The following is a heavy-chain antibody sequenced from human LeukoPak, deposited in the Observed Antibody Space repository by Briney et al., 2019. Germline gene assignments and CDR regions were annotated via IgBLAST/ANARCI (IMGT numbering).Heavy chain of an antibody. Sequence: GGSLRLSCAASGFTFSSYAMSWVRQAPGKGLEWVAVIWYDGSNKYHADSVKGRFTISRDNSKNTLYLQMNSLRVEDTAVYYCASILGVDYWGQGTLVTVSS. D-gene: IGHD1-26*01. J-gene: IGHJ4*02. CDR2: IWYDGSNK. CDR3: ASILGVDY. V-gene: IGHV3-33*08. CDR1: GFTFSSYA.